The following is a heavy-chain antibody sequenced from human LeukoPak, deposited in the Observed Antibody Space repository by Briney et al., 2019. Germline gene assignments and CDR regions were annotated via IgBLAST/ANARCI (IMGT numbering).Heavy chain of an antibody. V-gene: IGHV3-53*01. J-gene: IGHJ4*02. CDR3: AHWGSSGPFDY. CDR2: IYSGGST. Sequence: PGGSLRLSCAASGFTVSSNYMSWVRQAPGKGLEWVSIIYSGGSTYYADVVKGRFTISRDNSKNALYLRMNSLRAADTAVYYCAHWGSSGPFDYWGQGTLVTVSS. CDR1: GFTVSSNY. D-gene: IGHD6-6*01.